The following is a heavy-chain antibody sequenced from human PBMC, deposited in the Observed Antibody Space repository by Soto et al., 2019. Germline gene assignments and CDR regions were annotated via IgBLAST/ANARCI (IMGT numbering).Heavy chain of an antibody. Sequence: QVQLQESGPGLVKPSQTLSLTCTVFGGSVSSTDDYWTWIRQPPGKGLEWIGSVTYSGETHYNPSHRSRIALFVDTAMNQFSLRVGSVTAADTAVYYCARARSGDDVTDWGQGTLVTVSS. CDR2: VTYSGET. CDR1: GGSVSSTDDY. J-gene: IGHJ4*02. CDR3: ARARSGDDVTD. V-gene: IGHV4-30-4*01. D-gene: IGHD4-17*01.